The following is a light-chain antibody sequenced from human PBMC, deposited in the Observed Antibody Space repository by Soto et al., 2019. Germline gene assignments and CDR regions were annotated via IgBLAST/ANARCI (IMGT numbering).Light chain of an antibody. V-gene: IGKV3-20*01. CDR1: QSVSSNY. CDR3: QQYGSSPWT. CDR2: GAS. J-gene: IGKJ1*01. Sequence: EIVMTQSPATLSVSPGGRATLSCRASQSVSSNYLTWYQQKPGQAPRLLIYGASSRATGIPDRISGSGSGTDFTLTISRLEPEDFVVYYCQQYGSSPWTFGQGTKVDIK.